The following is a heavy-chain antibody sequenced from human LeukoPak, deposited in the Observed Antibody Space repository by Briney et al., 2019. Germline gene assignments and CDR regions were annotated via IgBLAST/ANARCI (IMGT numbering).Heavy chain of an antibody. V-gene: IGHV3-30*18. J-gene: IGHJ4*02. D-gene: IGHD3-9*01. CDR2: ISYDGSNK. Sequence: GRSLRLSCAASGFAFSSYGMHWVRQAPGKGLEWVAVISYDGSNKYYADSVKGRFTISRDNSKNTLYLQMNSLRAEDTAVYYCAKGPAGTGYSLVYWGQGTLVTVSS. CDR1: GFAFSSYG. CDR3: AKGPAGTGYSLVY.